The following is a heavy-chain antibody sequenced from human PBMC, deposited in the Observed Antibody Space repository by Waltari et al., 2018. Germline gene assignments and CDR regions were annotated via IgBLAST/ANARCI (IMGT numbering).Heavy chain of an antibody. J-gene: IGHJ4*02. CDR3: ARDWSAAVSY. V-gene: IGHV4-39*07. CDR2: IYYSGST. D-gene: IGHD6-13*01. CDR1: GGSISSSGYY. Sequence: QLQLQESGPGLVKPSETLSLTCTVSGGSISSSGYYWGWIRQPPGKGLEWIGSIYYSGSTYYNPSLKSRVTISVDTSKNQFSLKLSSVTAADTAVYYCARDWSAAVSYWGQGTLVTVSS.